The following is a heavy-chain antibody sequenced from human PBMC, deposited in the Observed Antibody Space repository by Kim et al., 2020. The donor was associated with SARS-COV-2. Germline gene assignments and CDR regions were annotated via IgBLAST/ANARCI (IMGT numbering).Heavy chain of an antibody. V-gene: IGHV3-74*01. J-gene: IGHJ4*02. D-gene: IGHD3-22*01. Sequence: TSYADSVKGRFTISRDNAKNTLYLQMNSLRAEDTAVYFCARDFDSSGTHYWGQGTLVTVSS. CDR3: ARDFDSSGTHY. CDR2: T.